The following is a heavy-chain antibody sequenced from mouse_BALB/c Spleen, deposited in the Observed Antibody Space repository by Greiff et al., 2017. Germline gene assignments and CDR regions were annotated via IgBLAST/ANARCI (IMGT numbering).Heavy chain of an antibody. CDR1: GYTFTDYN. J-gene: IGHJ4*01. CDR3: AREEGSSTLSYAMDY. Sequence: VQLKQSGPELVKPGASVKISCKASGYTFTDYNMHWVKQSHGKSLEWIGYIYPYNGGTGYNQKFKSKATLTVDNSSSTAYMELRSLTSEDSAVYYCAREEGSSTLSYAMDYWGQGTSVTVSS. V-gene: IGHV1S29*02. D-gene: IGHD1-1*01. CDR2: IYPYNGGT.